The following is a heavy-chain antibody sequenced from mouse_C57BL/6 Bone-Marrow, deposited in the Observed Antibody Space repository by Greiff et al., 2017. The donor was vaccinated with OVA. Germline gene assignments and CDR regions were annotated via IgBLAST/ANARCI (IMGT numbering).Heavy chain of an antibody. J-gene: IGHJ4*01. CDR2: ISGGGGNT. V-gene: IGHV5-9*01. D-gene: IGHD2-4*01. Sequence: DVMLVESGGGLVKPGGSLKLSCAASGFTFSSYTMSWVRQTPEKRLEWVATISGGGGNTYYPDSVKGRFTISRDNAKNTLYLQMSSLRSEDTALYYCARHYDYDHYYAMDYWGQGTSVTVSS. CDR3: ARHYDYDHYYAMDY. CDR1: GFTFSSYT.